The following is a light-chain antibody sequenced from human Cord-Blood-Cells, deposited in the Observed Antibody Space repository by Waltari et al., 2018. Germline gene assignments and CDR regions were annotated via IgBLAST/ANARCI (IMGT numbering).Light chain of an antibody. Sequence: DIQLTQSPSFLSASVGDRVTITCRASQGISSYLAWYQQKPGKAPKLLIYAASTLQSGVPSRFSGSGSGTEFTLTISSLQPEDFATHYCQQLNSFGGGTKVEIK. CDR2: AAS. CDR3: QQLNS. V-gene: IGKV1-9*01. CDR1: QGISSY. J-gene: IGKJ4*01.